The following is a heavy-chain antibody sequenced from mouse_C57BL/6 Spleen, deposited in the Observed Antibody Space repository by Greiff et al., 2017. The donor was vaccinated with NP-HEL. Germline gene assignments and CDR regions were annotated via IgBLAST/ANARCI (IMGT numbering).Heavy chain of an antibody. V-gene: IGHV1-52*01. D-gene: IGHD1-1*01. CDR3: ARESDYYGSSYWYFDV. J-gene: IGHJ1*03. CDR1: GYTFTSYW. CDR2: IDPSDSET. Sequence: QVQLKQSGAELVRPGSSVKLSCKASGYTFTSYWMHWVKQRPIQGLEWIGNIDPSDSETHYNQKFKDKATLTVDKSSSTAYMQLSSLTSEDSAVYYCARESDYYGSSYWYFDVWGTGTTVTVSS.